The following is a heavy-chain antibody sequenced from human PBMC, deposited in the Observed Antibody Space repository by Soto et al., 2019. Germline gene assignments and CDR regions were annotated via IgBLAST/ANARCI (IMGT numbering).Heavy chain of an antibody. J-gene: IGHJ3*02. CDR2: INHSGST. Sequence: SETLSLTCAVYGGSFSGYYWSWIRQPPGKGLEWIGEINHSGSTNYNPSLKSRVTISVDTSKNQFSLKLSSVTAADTAVYYCAILATELNAFDIWGQGTMVTVSS. CDR3: AILATELNAFDI. D-gene: IGHD1-26*01. CDR1: GGSFSGYY. V-gene: IGHV4-34*01.